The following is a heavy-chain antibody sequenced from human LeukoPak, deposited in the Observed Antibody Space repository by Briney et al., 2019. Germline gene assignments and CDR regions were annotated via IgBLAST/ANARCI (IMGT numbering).Heavy chain of an antibody. CDR3: ARGQRPQYTSTWDNWFDP. Sequence: GGSLRLSCAASGFNFRSYWMHWVRQAPGKGLVWVSRISSDGSDTKYADSVKGRFTISRDNAKNSLYLQIDSLRAEDTAVYYCARGQRPQYTSTWDNWFDPWGQGTQVTVSS. CDR1: GFNFRSYW. V-gene: IGHV3-74*03. D-gene: IGHD2-2*01. J-gene: IGHJ5*02. CDR2: ISSDGSDT.